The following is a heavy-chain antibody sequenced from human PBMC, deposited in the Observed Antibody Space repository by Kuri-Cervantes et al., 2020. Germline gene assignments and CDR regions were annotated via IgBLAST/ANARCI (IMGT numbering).Heavy chain of an antibody. J-gene: IGHJ4*02. V-gene: IGHV3-30-3*01. Sequence: GGSLRLSCAASGFTFNSYAMHWVRQAPGKGLEWVAVISYDGSNKYYADSVKGRFTISRDNSKNTLYLQMNSLRAEDTAVYYCAKPYCSSTSCSLYYFDYWGQGTLVTVSS. CDR3: AKPYCSSTSCSLYYFDY. CDR2: ISYDGSNK. D-gene: IGHD2-2*01. CDR1: GFTFNSYA.